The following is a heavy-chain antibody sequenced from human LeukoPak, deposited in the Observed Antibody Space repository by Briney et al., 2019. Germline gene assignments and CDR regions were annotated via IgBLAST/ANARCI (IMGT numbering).Heavy chain of an antibody. CDR1: GYTFTGYY. J-gene: IGHJ4*02. CDR3: ARVMGTADDSSGYGVLDY. CDR2: INPNSGGT. V-gene: IGHV1-2*02. Sequence: GASVKVSFKASGYTFTGYYMHWVRQAPGQGLEWMGWINPNSGGTNYAQKFQGRVTMTRGTSISTAYMELSRLRSDDTAVYYCARVMGTADDSSGYGVLDYWGQGTLVTVSS. D-gene: IGHD3-22*01.